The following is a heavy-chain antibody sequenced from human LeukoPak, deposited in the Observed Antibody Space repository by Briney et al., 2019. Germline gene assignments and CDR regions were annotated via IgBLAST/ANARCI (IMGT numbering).Heavy chain of an antibody. CDR2: IYTSGST. CDR3: ARDIRGYSYGYSFDY. J-gene: IGHJ4*02. D-gene: IGHD5-18*01. V-gene: IGHV4-4*07. CDR1: GGSISSYY. Sequence: SETLSLTCTVSGGSISSYYWSWIRQRAGKGLEWIWRIYTSGSTNYTPSLKSRVTMSVDTSKNQFPLKLSPVPAADTAVYYCARDIRGYSYGYSFDYWGQGTLVTVSS.